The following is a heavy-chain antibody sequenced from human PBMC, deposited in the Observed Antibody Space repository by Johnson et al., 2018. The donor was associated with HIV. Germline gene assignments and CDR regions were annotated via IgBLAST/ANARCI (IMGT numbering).Heavy chain of an antibody. D-gene: IGHD6-13*01. V-gene: IGHV3-33*06. J-gene: IGHJ3*02. CDR1: GFTFSSYG. CDR3: AKDSRAAGNAFDI. Sequence: QVQLVESGGGVVQPGRSLRLSCAASGFTFSSYGMHWVRQAAGKGLEWVALIWYDGSNKYYADSVKGRFTISRDNSKNTLYLQMNSLRAEDTAVYYCAKDSRAAGNAFDIWGQGTMVTVSS. CDR2: IWYDGSNK.